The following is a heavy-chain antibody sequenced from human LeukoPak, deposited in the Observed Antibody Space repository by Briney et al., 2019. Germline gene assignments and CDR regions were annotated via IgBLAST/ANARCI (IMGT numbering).Heavy chain of an antibody. V-gene: IGHV5-10-1*01. CDR3: ARRGVAAGDLDS. J-gene: IGHJ4*02. D-gene: IGHD6-13*01. Sequence: GESLKISCKGSGYSFNTYWISWVRQMPGKGLEWMGRIDPSDSYTNYSPSFQGHVSISVDKSISTAYLQWSSLKASDTAMYYCARRGVAAGDLDSWGQGTRVTVSS. CDR2: IDPSDSYT. CDR1: GYSFNTYW.